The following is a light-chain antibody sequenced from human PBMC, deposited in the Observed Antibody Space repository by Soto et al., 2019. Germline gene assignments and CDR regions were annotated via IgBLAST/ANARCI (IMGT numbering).Light chain of an antibody. CDR2: GAY. CDR1: QSVSSY. CDR3: QQYGSSPWT. J-gene: IGKJ1*01. Sequence: EIVLTQSPATLSLSPGERATLSCRASQSVSSYLAWYQQKPGQAPRLLIYGAYTRATGIPDRFTGSGSGTDFTLTISGLEPEDFAVYYCQQYGSSPWTFGQGTKVDIK. V-gene: IGKV3-20*01.